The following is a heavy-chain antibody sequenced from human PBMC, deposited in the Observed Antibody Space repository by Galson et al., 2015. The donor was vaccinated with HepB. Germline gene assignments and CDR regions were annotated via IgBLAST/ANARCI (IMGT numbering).Heavy chain of an antibody. J-gene: IGHJ4*02. V-gene: IGHV3-33*01. CDR2: IWYDGSNK. D-gene: IGHD1-26*01. CDR1: GFTFSSYG. CDR3: ARGHSGSYCDY. Sequence: SLRLSCAASGFTFSSYGMHWVRQAPGKGLEWVAVIWYDGSNKYYADSVKGRFTISRDNSKNTLYLQMNSLRAEDTAVYYCARGHSGSYCDYWGQGTLVTVSS.